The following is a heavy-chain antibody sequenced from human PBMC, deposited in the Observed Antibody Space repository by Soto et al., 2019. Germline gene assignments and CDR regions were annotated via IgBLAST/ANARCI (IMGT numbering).Heavy chain of an antibody. J-gene: IGHJ6*02. D-gene: IGHD2-21*02. Sequence: SETLSLTCTVSGGSISGYYWSWIRQPPGKGLEWIGYMYNTGSTVYNPSFKSRVTISVETSKNKFSLKLNSVTAADTAVYYCARDLWGYCGTDCYPLDVWGQGTTVTVS. CDR2: MYNTGST. CDR3: ARDLWGYCGTDCYPLDV. V-gene: IGHV4-59*01. CDR1: GGSISGYY.